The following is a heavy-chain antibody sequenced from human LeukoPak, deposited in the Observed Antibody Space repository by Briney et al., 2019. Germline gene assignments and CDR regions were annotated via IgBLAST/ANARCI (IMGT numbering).Heavy chain of an antibody. D-gene: IGHD6-6*01. Sequence: GASVKVSCKASGYTFTGYYMHWVRQAPGQGLEWMGWINPNSGGTNYAQKFQGRVTMTRDTSISTAYMELSRLRSDDTAVYYCARELDSSSINGMDVWGQGTTVTVSS. V-gene: IGHV1-2*02. CDR3: ARELDSSSINGMDV. CDR2: INPNSGGT. J-gene: IGHJ6*02. CDR1: GYTFTGYY.